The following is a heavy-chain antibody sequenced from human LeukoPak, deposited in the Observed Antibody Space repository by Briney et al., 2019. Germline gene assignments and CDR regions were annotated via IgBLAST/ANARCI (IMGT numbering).Heavy chain of an antibody. Sequence: PSETLSLTCAVYGGSFSGYYWSWIRQPPGKGLEWIGEINHSGGTNYNPSLKSRVTISVDTSKNQFSLKLSSVTAADTAVYYCARARWRSLDVWGKGTTVTVSS. CDR2: INHSGGT. J-gene: IGHJ6*04. CDR3: ARARWRSLDV. V-gene: IGHV4-34*01. CDR1: GGSFSGYY.